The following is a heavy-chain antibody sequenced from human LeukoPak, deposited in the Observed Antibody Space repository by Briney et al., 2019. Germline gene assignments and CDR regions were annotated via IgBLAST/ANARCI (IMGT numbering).Heavy chain of an antibody. CDR2: IWYDASKK. D-gene: IGHD2-15*01. J-gene: IGHJ4*02. CDR3: ARGRIPGYYFDY. Sequence: PGGSLRLSCAASGFTFSSYAMHWVRQAPGKGLEWVAIIWYDASKKYYADSVKGRFTISRDNSKNTLYLQVDSLRAEDTAVYYCARGRIPGYYFDYWGQGTLVTVSS. CDR1: GFTFSSYA. V-gene: IGHV3-33*01.